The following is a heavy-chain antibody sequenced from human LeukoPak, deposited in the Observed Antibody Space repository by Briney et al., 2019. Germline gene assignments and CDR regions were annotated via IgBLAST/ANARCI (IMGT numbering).Heavy chain of an antibody. CDR2: IYYSGST. D-gene: IGHD6-13*01. CDR3: ARTGYSSSYYKFRFDY. J-gene: IGHJ4*02. CDR1: GGSISSGSYY. V-gene: IGHV4-39*07. Sequence: SETLSLTCTVSGGSISSGSYYWSWIRQPPGKGLEWIGNIYYSGSTYYNPSLKSRVIISVDTSKNQFSLKMSSVTAADTAVYYCARTGYSSSYYKFRFDYWGQGTLVTVSS.